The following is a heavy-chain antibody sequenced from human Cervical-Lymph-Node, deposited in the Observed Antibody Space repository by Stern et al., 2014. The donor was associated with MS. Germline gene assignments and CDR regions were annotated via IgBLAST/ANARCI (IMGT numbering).Heavy chain of an antibody. CDR3: AKDGEVAAHFYY. D-gene: IGHD6-19*01. J-gene: IGHJ4*02. Sequence: VQLVESGGGVVQPGRSLRLSCAASGFTFSSYGMHWVRQAPGKGLEGVAVISYDGSNKYYADSVKGRFTISRDNSKNTLYLQMNSLRAEDTAVYYCAKDGEVAAHFYYWGQGTLVTVSS. CDR1: GFTFSSYG. CDR2: ISYDGSNK. V-gene: IGHV3-30*18.